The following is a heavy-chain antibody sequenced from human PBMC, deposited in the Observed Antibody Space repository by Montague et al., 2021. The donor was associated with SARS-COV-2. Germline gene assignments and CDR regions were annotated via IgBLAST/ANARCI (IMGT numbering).Heavy chain of an antibody. D-gene: IGHD3-22*01. CDR2: IYYSGST. CDR1: GGSINSSSYY. Sequence: SETLSLTCTVSGGSINSSSYYWGWIRQPPGKGLEWIGRIYYSGSTYYNPSLKSRVIISVDTSKNQSSLKLSSVTAADTAVYYCARHGKTRIAMIVVVIGYFDYWGQGTLVTVSS. J-gene: IGHJ4*02. CDR3: ARHGKTRIAMIVVVIGYFDY. V-gene: IGHV4-39*01.